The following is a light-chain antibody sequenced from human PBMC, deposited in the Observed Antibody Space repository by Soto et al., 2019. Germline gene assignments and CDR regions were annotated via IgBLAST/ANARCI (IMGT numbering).Light chain of an antibody. Sequence: DIQMTQSPSTLSASVGDRVTITCRASQSISSWLAWYQQKPGKAPKLLIYKASSLESGVPSRFSGSESGTEFTLTISSLQPDDFATYYCQQYSSYQYPFGQGTKLEIK. CDR3: QQYSSYQYP. J-gene: IGKJ2*01. V-gene: IGKV1-5*03. CDR2: KAS. CDR1: QSISSW.